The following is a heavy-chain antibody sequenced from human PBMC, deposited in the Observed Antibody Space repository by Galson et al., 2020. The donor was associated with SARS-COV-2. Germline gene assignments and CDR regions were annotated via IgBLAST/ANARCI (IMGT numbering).Heavy chain of an antibody. J-gene: IGHJ4*02. CDR3: ARKDINFWRGYSGYYFDY. CDR2: IKQDGSEK. Sequence: GESLKISCAASGFTFSSYWMSWVRQATGKGLEWVANIKQDGSEKYYVDSVKGRFTISRDNAKNSLYLQMNSLRAEDTAVYYWARKDINFWRGYSGYYFDYWGQGTLVTVSS. V-gene: IGHV3-7*03. D-gene: IGHD3-3*01. CDR1: GFTFSSYW.